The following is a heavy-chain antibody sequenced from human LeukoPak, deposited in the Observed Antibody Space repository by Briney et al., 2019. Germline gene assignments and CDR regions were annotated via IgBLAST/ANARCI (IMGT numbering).Heavy chain of an antibody. J-gene: IGHJ4*02. V-gene: IGHV3-23*01. CDR1: GFTFGKYW. CDR3: AKVQAGTVSFDY. CDR2: ISGSGGST. Sequence: GGSLRLSCVASGFTFGKYWVSWVRQAPGKGLEWVSAISGSGGSTYYADSVKGRFTISRDNSKNTLYLQMNSLRAEDTAVYYCAKVQAGTVSFDYWGQGTLVTVSS. D-gene: IGHD6-19*01.